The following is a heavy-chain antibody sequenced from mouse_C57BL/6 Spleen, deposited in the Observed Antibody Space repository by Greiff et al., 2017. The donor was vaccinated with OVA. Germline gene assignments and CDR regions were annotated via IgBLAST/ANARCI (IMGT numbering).Heavy chain of an antibody. CDR2: INPYNGGT. CDR3: ARKGVVADAMDY. J-gene: IGHJ4*01. D-gene: IGHD1-1*01. Sequence: VQLQQSGPVLVKPGASVKMSCKASGYTFTDYYMNWMKQSHGKSLEWIGVINPYNGGTSYNQKFKGKATLTVDKSSSTAYMELNSLTSEDSAVYYCARKGVVADAMDYWGQGTSVTVSS. V-gene: IGHV1-19*01. CDR1: GYTFTDYY.